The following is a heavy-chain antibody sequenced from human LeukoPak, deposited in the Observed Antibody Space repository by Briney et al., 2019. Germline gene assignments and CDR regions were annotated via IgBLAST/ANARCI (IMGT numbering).Heavy chain of an antibody. J-gene: IGHJ3*02. CDR1: GFTFDDYG. Sequence: GGSLRLSCAASGFTFDDYGMSWVRHVPGKGLEWVSGINWNGGSTGYADSVKGRFTISRDNAKNSLYLQMNSLRAEDTAVYYCARPDEQQLVRDAFDIWGQGTMVTVSS. V-gene: IGHV3-20*04. CDR2: INWNGGST. CDR3: ARPDEQQLVRDAFDI. D-gene: IGHD6-13*01.